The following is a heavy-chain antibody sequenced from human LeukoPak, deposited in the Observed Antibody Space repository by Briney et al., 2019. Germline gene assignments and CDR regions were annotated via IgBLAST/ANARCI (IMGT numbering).Heavy chain of an antibody. CDR1: GYTFTSYY. J-gene: IGHJ4*02. D-gene: IGHD6-13*01. Sequence: GASVKVSCKASGYTFTSYYMHWVRQAPGQGLEWMGIINPSGGTTTYAQKFQGRVSMTRDTSTSTVYMEMSSLRSEDTAVYYCARDVEIDFSSWDYFDYWGQGTLVTVSS. V-gene: IGHV1-46*01. CDR3: ARDVEIDFSSWDYFDY. CDR2: INPSGGTT.